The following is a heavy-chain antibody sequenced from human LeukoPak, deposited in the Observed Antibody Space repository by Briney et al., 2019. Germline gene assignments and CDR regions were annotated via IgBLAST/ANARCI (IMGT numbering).Heavy chain of an antibody. CDR2: IWYDGSNK. D-gene: IGHD1-1*01. CDR3: ARDQGTSTTAPKRKGRFDP. V-gene: IGHV3-33*01. J-gene: IGHJ5*02. Sequence: GGSLRLSCAAYGFTFSNHGVHWVRQAPGKGLEWVALIWYDGSNKDYAESVKGRFTISRDNSKNTLYLQMNSLRDEDTAVYYCARDQGTSTTAPKRKGRFDPWGQGTLVTVSS. CDR1: GFTFSNHG.